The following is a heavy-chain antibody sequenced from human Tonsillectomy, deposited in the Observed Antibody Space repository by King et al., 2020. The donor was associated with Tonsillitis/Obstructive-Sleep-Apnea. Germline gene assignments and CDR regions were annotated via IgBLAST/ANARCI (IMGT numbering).Heavy chain of an antibody. CDR3: ARAEGSYSTDWYFDL. D-gene: IGHD1-26*01. CDR2: IYPGDSDT. Sequence: QLVQSGAEVKKPGESLKISCKGSGYSFTSYWIGWVRQMPGKGLEWMGSIYPGDSDTRYSPSFQGQVTISADKSISTAYLQWSSLKASDTAMYYCARAEGSYSTDWYFDLWGRGTLVTVSS. V-gene: IGHV5-51*01. CDR1: GYSFTSYW. J-gene: IGHJ2*01.